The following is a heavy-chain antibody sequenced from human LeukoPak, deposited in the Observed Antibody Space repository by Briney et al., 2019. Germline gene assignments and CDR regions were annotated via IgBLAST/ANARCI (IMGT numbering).Heavy chain of an antibody. CDR3: ARGYYDSSAYYSADY. CDR2: INPNSGGT. J-gene: IGHJ4*02. V-gene: IGHV1-2*02. D-gene: IGHD3-22*01. CDR1: GYTFTGYY. Sequence: ASVKVSCKASGYTFTGYYMHWVRQAPGQGLEWMGWINPNSGGTNYAQKFQGRVTMTRDTSISTAYMELTRLRSDDTAVYYCARGYYDSSAYYSADYWGQGTLVTVSS.